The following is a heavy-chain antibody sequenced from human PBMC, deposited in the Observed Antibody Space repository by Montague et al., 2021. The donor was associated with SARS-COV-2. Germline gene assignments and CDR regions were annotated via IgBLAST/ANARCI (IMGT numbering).Heavy chain of an antibody. CDR1: GFTFSSYT. CDR3: AREKGIAVAGTDY. D-gene: IGHD6-19*01. Sequence: SLRLSCAGSGFTFSSYTMNWVRQAPGKGLEWVSSITSRSSDTFHADSVKGRFTISRDNAKNSLYLQMNSLRAEDTAVYYCAREKGIAVAGTDYWGRGTLLTVSS. CDR2: ITSRSSDT. J-gene: IGHJ4*02. V-gene: IGHV3-21*01.